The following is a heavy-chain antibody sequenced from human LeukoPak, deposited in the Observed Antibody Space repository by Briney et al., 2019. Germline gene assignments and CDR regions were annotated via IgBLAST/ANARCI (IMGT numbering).Heavy chain of an antibody. V-gene: IGHV4-4*07. Sequence: SETLSLTCFVSDGSITNYYWSWIRQPAGKGLEWIGHLYIGRGMEYNPSLKSRVTMSVDRANMQFSLRLTSVTAADTAVYYCARESRVVIGDGYHVDSWGPGTLITVSS. CDR2: LYIGRGM. CDR3: ARESRVVIGDGYHVDS. CDR1: DGSITNYY. J-gene: IGHJ4*02. D-gene: IGHD2-21*01.